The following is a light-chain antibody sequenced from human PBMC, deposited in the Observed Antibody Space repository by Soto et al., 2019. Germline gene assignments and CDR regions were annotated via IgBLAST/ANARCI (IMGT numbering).Light chain of an antibody. J-gene: IGLJ2*01. CDR2: DNN. Sequence: QSVLTQPPSVSAAPGQKVTISCSGSSSNIGNNYVSWYQSLPGTAPKLLMYDNNERPSGIPDRFSGSKSGTSATLGITGRHTGDEADYYCGTWDSSLRVGVFGGGTKVTVL. CDR3: GTWDSSLRVGV. V-gene: IGLV1-51*01. CDR1: SSNIGNNY.